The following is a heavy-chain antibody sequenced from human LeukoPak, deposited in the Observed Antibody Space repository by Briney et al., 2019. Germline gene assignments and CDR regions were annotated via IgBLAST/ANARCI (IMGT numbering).Heavy chain of an antibody. CDR2: INHSGST. J-gene: IGHJ4*02. D-gene: IGHD3-10*01. CDR1: GGSFSGYY. Sequence: SETLSLTCAVYGGSFSGYYWSWIRQPPGKGLEWIGEINHSGSTNYNPSLKSRVTISVDTSKNQFSLKLSSVTAADTAVYYCARVPRGHYWGQGTLVTVSS. CDR3: ARVPRGHY. V-gene: IGHV4-34*01.